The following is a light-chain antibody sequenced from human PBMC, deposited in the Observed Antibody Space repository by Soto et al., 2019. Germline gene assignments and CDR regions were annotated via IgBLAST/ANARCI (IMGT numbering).Light chain of an antibody. CDR2: GAS. Sequence: EKVMTQSPATLSVSPGERATLSCRASQTVSSNLAWYQQKPGQAPRLLIHGASTRATGIPARFSGSGSGTENTVTFSSLQSEDFAVYYCQQYNDWPPFTVGPGTIVDIK. CDR3: QQYNDWPPFT. CDR1: QTVSSN. V-gene: IGKV3-15*01. J-gene: IGKJ3*01.